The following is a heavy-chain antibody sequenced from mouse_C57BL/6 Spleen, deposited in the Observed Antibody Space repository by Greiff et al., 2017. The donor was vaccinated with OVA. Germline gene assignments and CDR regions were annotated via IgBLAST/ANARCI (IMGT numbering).Heavy chain of an antibody. CDR3: ARRGYDYDGAWFAY. CDR1: GFTFSSYA. V-gene: IGHV5-4*03. CDR2: ISDGGSYT. D-gene: IGHD2-4*01. Sequence: EVQRVESGGGLVKPGGSLKLSCAASGFTFSSYAMSWVRQTPEKRLEWVATISDGGSYTYYPDNVKGRFTISRDNAKNNLYLQMSHRKSEDTAMYYCARRGYDYDGAWFAYWGQGTLVTVSA. J-gene: IGHJ3*01.